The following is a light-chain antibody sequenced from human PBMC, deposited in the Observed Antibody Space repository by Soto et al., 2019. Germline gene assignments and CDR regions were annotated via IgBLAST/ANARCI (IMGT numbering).Light chain of an antibody. V-gene: IGLV2-14*03. CDR1: SSDVGGFNY. J-gene: IGLJ7*01. CDR2: DVN. Sequence: QSVLTQPASASGSPGQSITISCTGTSSDVGGFNYVSWYQLHPGKAPKLMIYDVNNRPSGISNRFSGSKYGNTVSLTISGLQAEDEADYYCSSYTSSSTWVFGGGTQLTVL. CDR3: SSYTSSSTWV.